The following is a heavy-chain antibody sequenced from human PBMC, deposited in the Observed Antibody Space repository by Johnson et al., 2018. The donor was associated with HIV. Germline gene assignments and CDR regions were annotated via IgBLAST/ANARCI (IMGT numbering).Heavy chain of an antibody. J-gene: IGHJ3*02. CDR2: ISYDGSNK. D-gene: IGHD6-19*01. V-gene: IGHV3-30*04. Sequence: QEQLVESGGGVLQPGRSLRLSCAASGFTFSSYAMHWVRQAPGKGLEWVAVISYDGSNKYYADSVKGRFTISRDNSKNTLYLQMNSLRVEDTAVYYCVRENDLVPVAGTIWGQGTMVTVSS. CDR1: GFTFSSYA. CDR3: VRENDLVPVAGTI.